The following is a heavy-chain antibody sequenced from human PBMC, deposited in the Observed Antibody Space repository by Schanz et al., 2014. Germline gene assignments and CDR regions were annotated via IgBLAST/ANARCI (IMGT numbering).Heavy chain of an antibody. CDR3: ARKTDSSGTGDY. V-gene: IGHV3-13*05. CDR1: GFTFSNYD. CDR2: IGPASDP. D-gene: IGHD6-19*01. J-gene: IGHJ4*02. Sequence: EVQLVESGGGLVQPGGSLRLSCAASGFTFSNYDMHWVRQAIGKGLEWVSGIGPASDPYYAGSVKGRFTISRENGKNSLYLQMNSLRAEDTAVYYCARKTDSSGTGDYWGQGTLVTVSS.